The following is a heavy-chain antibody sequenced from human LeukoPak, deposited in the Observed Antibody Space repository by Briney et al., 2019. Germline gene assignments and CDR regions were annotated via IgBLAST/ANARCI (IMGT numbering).Heavy chain of an antibody. D-gene: IGHD5-12*01. CDR3: ARSGSGYLRYYFDY. Sequence: SETLSLTCTVSGGSISSSSYYWGWIRQPPGKGLEWIGSMYSSGSTYYNPSLKSRVTISVDTSKNQFSLKLSSVTAADTAVYYCARSGSGYLRYYFDYWGQGTLVTVSS. CDR2: MYSSGST. CDR1: GGSISSSSYY. V-gene: IGHV4-39*07. J-gene: IGHJ4*02.